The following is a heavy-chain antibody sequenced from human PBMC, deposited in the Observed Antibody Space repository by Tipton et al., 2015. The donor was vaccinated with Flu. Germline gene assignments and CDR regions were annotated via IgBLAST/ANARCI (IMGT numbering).Heavy chain of an antibody. J-gene: IGHJ6*02. Sequence: TLSLTCAVSGGPITGYYWSWIRQPPGKGLEWIGYIFYLGNTNYNPSLESRVALSLDTSKNQFSLRLTSVTAADTAVYYCARHDVVPIIGNGMGVWGRGTTVSVS. V-gene: IGHV4-59*08. CDR1: GGPITGYY. CDR3: ARHDVVPIIGNGMGV. D-gene: IGHD2-2*01. CDR2: IFYLGNT.